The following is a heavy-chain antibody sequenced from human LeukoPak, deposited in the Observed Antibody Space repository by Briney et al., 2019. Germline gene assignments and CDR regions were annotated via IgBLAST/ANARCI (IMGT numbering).Heavy chain of an antibody. CDR2: IYYSGST. CDR1: GGSISSVGYY. V-gene: IGHV4-31*03. J-gene: IGHJ4*02. D-gene: IGHD3-9*01. Sequence: PSHTLSLTCTVSGGSISSVGYYWSWIRQHPGKGLEWIGYIYYSGSTYYNPSLKSRVTISVDTSKNQFSLKLSSVTAADTAVYYCARVLRYFDWLVYFDYWGQGTLVTASS. CDR3: ARVLRYFDWLVYFDY.